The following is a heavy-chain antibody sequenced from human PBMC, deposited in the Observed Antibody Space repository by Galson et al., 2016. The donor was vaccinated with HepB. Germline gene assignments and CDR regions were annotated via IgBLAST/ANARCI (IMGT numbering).Heavy chain of an antibody. CDR3: ARDNGDYGGPNYYDP. CDR2: SIPFFGTS. J-gene: IGHJ5*02. Sequence: TWVRQAPGQGLEWMGTSIPFFGTSNYAQRFQGRVAMTADESTTTVYMELSSLRSDDTAVYYCARDNGDYGGPNYYDPWGQGTLVTVSS. D-gene: IGHD4-17*01. V-gene: IGHV1-69*15.